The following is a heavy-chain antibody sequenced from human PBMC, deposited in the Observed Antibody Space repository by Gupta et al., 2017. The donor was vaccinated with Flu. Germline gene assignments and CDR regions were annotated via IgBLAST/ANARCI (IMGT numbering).Heavy chain of an antibody. V-gene: IGHV1-69*01. D-gene: IGHD1-26*01. J-gene: IGHJ3*01. CDR3: ARTKERDSGSYYDAFDV. CDR2: ILPVLGTA. Sequence: PGQGLGWMGGILPVLGTANYAQKFQATVTITADESTSTVYMEMNSLRSEDTAIYYCARTKERDSGSYYDAFDVWGQGTKVTVSS.